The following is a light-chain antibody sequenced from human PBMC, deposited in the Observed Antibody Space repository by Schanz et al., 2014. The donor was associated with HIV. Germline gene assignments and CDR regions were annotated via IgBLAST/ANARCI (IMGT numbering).Light chain of an antibody. CDR3: QQRRNWLT. CDR1: QSVSSSY. Sequence: EIVLTQSPGTLSLSPGERATLSCRASQSVSSSYLAWYQQKPGQAPRLLIFDASIRATGIPDRFSGSGSGTDFTLTISSLEPEDFAVYYCQQRRNWLTFGGGTKVEIK. V-gene: IGKV3D-20*02. J-gene: IGKJ4*01. CDR2: DAS.